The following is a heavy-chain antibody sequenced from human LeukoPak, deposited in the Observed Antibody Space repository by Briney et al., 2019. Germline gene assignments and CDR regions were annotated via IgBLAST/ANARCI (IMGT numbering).Heavy chain of an antibody. CDR2: ISSSTYI. D-gene: IGHD6-19*01. CDR3: ARGIAVTKYYYYMDV. J-gene: IGHJ6*03. V-gene: IGHV3-21*01. Sequence: GGSLRLSCAASGFTFSSYSMNWVRQAPGKGLEWVSSISSSTYIYYADSAKGRFTISRDNAKNSLYLQMNSLRAEDTAVYYCARGIAVTKYYYYMDVWGKGTTVTVSS. CDR1: GFTFSSYS.